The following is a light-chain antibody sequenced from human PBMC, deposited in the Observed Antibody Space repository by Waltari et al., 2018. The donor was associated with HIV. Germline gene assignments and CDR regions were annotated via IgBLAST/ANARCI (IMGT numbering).Light chain of an antibody. Sequence: DIHMAQSPSTLAASVGDRVTITCRASQSVGSYLAWYQRKPGNAPKLLIYQASSLERGVTSRFSASGSGTYFTLTITSLQPDDFATYYCQQYHTFVTVGQGTDLE. CDR2: QAS. CDR3: QQYHTFVT. J-gene: IGKJ2*01. CDR1: QSVGSY. V-gene: IGKV1-5*03.